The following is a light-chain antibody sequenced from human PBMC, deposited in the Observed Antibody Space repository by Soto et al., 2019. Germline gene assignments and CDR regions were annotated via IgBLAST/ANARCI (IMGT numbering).Light chain of an antibody. CDR2: GAS. V-gene: IGKV1-5*01. CDR1: QSIRNW. CDR3: QQYNSYVWT. J-gene: IGKJ1*01. Sequence: IQEPRSPSTLSASVGDRDTITCRASQSIRNWLAWYQDKPGKAPKLLIYGASSLESGVPSRFSGSGSGTEFTLTIGGLQPDDFATYYCQQYNSYVWTFGQGTKVDIK.